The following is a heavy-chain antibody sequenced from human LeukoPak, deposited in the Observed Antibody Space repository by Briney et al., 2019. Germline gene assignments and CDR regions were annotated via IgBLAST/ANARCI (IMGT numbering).Heavy chain of an antibody. J-gene: IGHJ4*02. CDR2: INPSGGST. D-gene: IGHD2-15*01. CDR3: ARAGGYCGRISCPYYFDY. CDR1: GYTFTSYY. Sequence: ASVKVSCKASGYTFTSYYMHWVRQAPGQGLEWMGIINPSGGSTSYAQKFQGRVTMTRDMSTSTVYMELSSLRSEDTAVYYCARAGGYCGRISCPYYFDYWGQGTLVTVSS. V-gene: IGHV1-46*01.